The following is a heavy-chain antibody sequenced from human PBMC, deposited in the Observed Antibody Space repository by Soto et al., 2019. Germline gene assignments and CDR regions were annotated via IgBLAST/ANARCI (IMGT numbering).Heavy chain of an antibody. J-gene: IGHJ4*02. CDR1: GFTFSDYY. CDR3: ARDHGGGGLTLEY. D-gene: IGHD3-16*01. V-gene: IGHV3-11*01. CDR2: ISNSGRIT. Sequence: QVHLEESGGGLVKPGGSLRLSCRASGFTFSDYYMSWIRQAPGKGLEWVADISNSGRITHHADSVAGRFTIYRDNAKDSLFLQLNNLRPEDSAIYYCARDHGGGGLTLEYWGQGTLVTVSS.